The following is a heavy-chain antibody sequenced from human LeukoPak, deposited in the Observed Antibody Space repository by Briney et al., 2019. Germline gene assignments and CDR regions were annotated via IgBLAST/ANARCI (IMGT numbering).Heavy chain of an antibody. CDR3: AREKVADY. D-gene: IGHD2-15*01. CDR2: ISSSSSTI. Sequence: GESLRLSCAASGFTFSSYSMNWVRQAPGKGLEWVSYISSSSSTIYYADSVKGRFTISRDNAKNSLYLQMNSLRAEDTAVYYCAREKVADYWGQGTLVTVSS. CDR1: GFTFSSYS. V-gene: IGHV3-48*01. J-gene: IGHJ4*02.